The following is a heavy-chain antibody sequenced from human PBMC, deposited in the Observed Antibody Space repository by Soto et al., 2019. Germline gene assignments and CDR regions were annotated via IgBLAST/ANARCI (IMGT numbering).Heavy chain of an antibody. V-gene: IGHV1-18*01. CDR1: GYTFTTYG. CDR3: AWEGVMLYYKYRLDV. Sequence: QVQLVQSGAEVRKPGSSVKVSCKASGYTFTTYGISWVRQAPGQGLEWMGWISGYNGNTTYSQKLQGRVTMTTDTSSSTVYMYLQSRQSHDAAVYYCAWEGVMLYYKYRLDVWGQGTTVTVSS. D-gene: IGHD3-16*01. CDR2: ISGYNGNT. J-gene: IGHJ6*02.